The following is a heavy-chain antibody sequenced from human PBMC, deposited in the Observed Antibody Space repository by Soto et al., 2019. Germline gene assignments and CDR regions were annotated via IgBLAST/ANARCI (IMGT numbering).Heavy chain of an antibody. J-gene: IGHJ6*02. CDR2: ISSSSSTI. D-gene: IGHD3-10*01. CDR3: AREGYGSGRYYYGMDV. CDR1: GFTFSSYS. Sequence: GGSLRLSCAASGFTFSSYSMNWVRQAPGKGLEWVSYISSSSSTIYYADSVKGRFTISRDNAKNSLYLQMNSLRAEDTAVYYCAREGYGSGRYYYGMDVWGQGTTVTVSS. V-gene: IGHV3-48*01.